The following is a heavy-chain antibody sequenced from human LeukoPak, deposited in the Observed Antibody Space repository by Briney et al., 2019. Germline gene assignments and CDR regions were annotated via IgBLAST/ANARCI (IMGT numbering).Heavy chain of an antibody. CDR1: GFTFSNFW. J-gene: IGHJ4*02. V-gene: IGHV3-7*04. Sequence: GGSLILSCAVSGFTFSNFWMSWVRQAPGRGLEWVANIHPEGNEKYHVESVKGRFTISRDNTKDLLFLQMNGLRVEDTAVYYCARGDDFSGDHWGQGTLVTVSS. D-gene: IGHD1-1*01. CDR3: ARGDDFSGDH. CDR2: IHPEGNEK.